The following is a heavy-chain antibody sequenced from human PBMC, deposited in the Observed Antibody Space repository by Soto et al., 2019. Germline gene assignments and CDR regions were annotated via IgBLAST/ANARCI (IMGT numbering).Heavy chain of an antibody. CDR2: INHSGST. V-gene: IGHV4-34*01. J-gene: IGHJ4*02. CDR1: GGSFSGYY. Sequence: SETLSLTCAVYGGSFSGYYWSWIRQPPGKGLEWIGEINHSGSTNYNPSLKSRVTISVDTSKNQFSLKLSSVTAADTAVYYCARGTRRDGYKPFDYWGQGTLVTVSS. D-gene: IGHD5-12*01. CDR3: ARGTRRDGYKPFDY.